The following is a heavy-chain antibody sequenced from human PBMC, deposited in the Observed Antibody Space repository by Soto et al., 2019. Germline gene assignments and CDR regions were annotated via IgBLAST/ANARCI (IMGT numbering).Heavy chain of an antibody. V-gene: IGHV4-34*01. CDR3: ARSAVTTDSYFDY. Sequence: SETLSLTCAVYGGSFSGYYWSWIRQPPGKGLEWIGEINHSGSTNYNPPLKSRVTISVDTSKNQFSLKLSSVTAADTAVYYCARSAVTTDSYFDYWGQGTLVTVSS. CDR2: INHSGST. D-gene: IGHD4-17*01. J-gene: IGHJ4*02. CDR1: GGSFSGYY.